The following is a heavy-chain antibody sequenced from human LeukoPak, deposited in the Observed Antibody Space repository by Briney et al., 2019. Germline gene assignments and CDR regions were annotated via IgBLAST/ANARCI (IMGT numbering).Heavy chain of an antibody. J-gene: IGHJ5*02. Sequence: GGSLRLSCAASGFTFSSYAMSWIHQAPGKGLEWVSYISSSSSYTNYADSVKGRFTISRDNAKNSLYLQMNSLRAEDTAVYYCAREVIAAAGTCWFDPWGQGTLVTVSS. D-gene: IGHD6-13*01. CDR1: GFTFSSYA. CDR3: AREVIAAAGTCWFDP. CDR2: ISSSSSYT. V-gene: IGHV3-11*05.